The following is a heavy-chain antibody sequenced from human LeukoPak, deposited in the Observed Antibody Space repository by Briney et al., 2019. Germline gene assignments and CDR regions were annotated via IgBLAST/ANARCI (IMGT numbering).Heavy chain of an antibody. J-gene: IGHJ5*02. CDR2: IIPIFGTA. V-gene: IGHV1-69*05. Sequence: ASVKVSCKASGGTFSSYAISWVRQAPGQGLEWMGGIIPIFGTANYAQKFQGRVTITTDESTSTAYMELSSLRSEDTAVYYCARVGDESGHYTGRFWFDPWGQGTLVTVSS. CDR1: GGTFSSYA. D-gene: IGHD3-3*01. CDR3: ARVGDESGHYTGRFWFDP.